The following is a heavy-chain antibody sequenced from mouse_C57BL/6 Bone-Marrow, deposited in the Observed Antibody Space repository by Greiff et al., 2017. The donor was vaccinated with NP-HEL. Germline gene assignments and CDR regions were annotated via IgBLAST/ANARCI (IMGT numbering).Heavy chain of an antibody. Sequence: EVKVVESGGGLVQSGRSLRLSCATSGFTFSDFYMEWVRQAPGKGLEWIAASRNKANDYTTEYSASVKGRFIVSRDTSQSILYLQMNALRAEDTAIYYCERDDGYYRYFDVWGKGTTVTVSS. CDR2: SRNKANDYTT. D-gene: IGHD2-2*01. CDR1: GFTFSDFY. V-gene: IGHV7-1*01. J-gene: IGHJ1*03. CDR3: ERDDGYYRYFDV.